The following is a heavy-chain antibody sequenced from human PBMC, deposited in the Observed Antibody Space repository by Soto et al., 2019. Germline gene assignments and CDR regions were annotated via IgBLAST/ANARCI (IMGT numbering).Heavy chain of an antibody. CDR1: GATFSSYA. CDR3: ARDGRYSSGWSGNFQH. D-gene: IGHD6-19*01. V-gene: IGHV1-69*01. J-gene: IGHJ1*01. Sequence: QVQLVQSGAEVKKPGSSVKVSCKASGATFSSYAISWVRQAPGQGLEWRGGIIPIFGTANYAQKFQGRVTITADESTSTAYMELSRLRSEDTAVYYCARDGRYSSGWSGNFQHWGQCTLVTVSS. CDR2: IIPIFGTA.